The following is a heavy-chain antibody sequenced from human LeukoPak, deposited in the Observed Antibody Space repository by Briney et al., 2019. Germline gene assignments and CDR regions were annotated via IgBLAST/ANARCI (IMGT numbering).Heavy chain of an antibody. J-gene: IGHJ4*02. Sequence: GGSLRLSCAASGFSFSKYNMNWVRQAPGKGLEWVSSISSSSSYICYADSVKGRFTISRDNAKNSLYLQMNSLRAEDTAVYYCAGASSSSPGDYWGQGTLVTVSS. CDR1: GFSFSKYN. D-gene: IGHD6-6*01. CDR2: ISSSSSYI. V-gene: IGHV3-21*01. CDR3: AGASSSSPGDY.